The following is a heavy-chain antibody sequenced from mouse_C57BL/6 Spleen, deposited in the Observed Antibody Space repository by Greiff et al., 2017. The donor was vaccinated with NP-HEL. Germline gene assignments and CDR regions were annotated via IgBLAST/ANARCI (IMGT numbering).Heavy chain of an antibody. CDR3: APLTTVVDY. J-gene: IGHJ4*01. V-gene: IGHV5-17*01. CDR1: GFTFSDYG. Sequence: DVMLVESGGGLVKPGGSLKLSCAASGFTFSDYGMHWVRQAPEKGLEWVAYISSGSSTIYYADTVKGRFTISRDNAKNTLFLQMTSLRSEDTAMYYCAPLTTVVDYWGQGTSVTVSS. D-gene: IGHD1-1*01. CDR2: ISSGSSTI.